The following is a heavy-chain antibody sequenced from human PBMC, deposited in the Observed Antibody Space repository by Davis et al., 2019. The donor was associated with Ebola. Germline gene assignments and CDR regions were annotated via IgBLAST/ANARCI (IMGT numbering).Heavy chain of an antibody. D-gene: IGHD4-17*01. Sequence: PGGSLTLSCAASGFTISNFWMHWVRQAPGKGLVWVSRVNSEGTRINYADSVQGRFTITRDNAKNTLYLHMASLGADDTAVYYCARAPTTAISQRGDFDLWGRGTLVVVSS. J-gene: IGHJ2*01. CDR3: ARAPTTAISQRGDFDL. CDR1: GFTISNFW. CDR2: VNSEGTRI. V-gene: IGHV3-74*01.